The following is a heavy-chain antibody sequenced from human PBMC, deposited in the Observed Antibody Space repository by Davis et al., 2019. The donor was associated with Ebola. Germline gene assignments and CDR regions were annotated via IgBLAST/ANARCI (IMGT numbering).Heavy chain of an antibody. CDR3: TTDPRPGIAAAGKGY. Sequence: GESLKISCAASGFTFSNAWMSWVRQAPGKGLEWVGRLKSKTDGGTTDYAAPVKGRFTISRDDSKNTLYLQMNSLKTEDTAVYYCTTDPRPGIAAAGKGYWGQGTLVTVSS. D-gene: IGHD6-13*01. CDR2: LKSKTDGGTT. J-gene: IGHJ4*02. V-gene: IGHV3-15*01. CDR1: GFTFSNAW.